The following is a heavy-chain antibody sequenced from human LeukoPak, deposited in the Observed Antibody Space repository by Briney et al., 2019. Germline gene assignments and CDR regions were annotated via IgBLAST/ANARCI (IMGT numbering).Heavy chain of an antibody. CDR1: GFSFSRYW. CDR3: ARVSDYDFLGVYYAPFDH. Sequence: GGSLGLSCAASGFSFSRYWMTWVRQAPGKGLEWVANIKGDESDDHYVASVRGRFTISRDNAKRSLYLQMNNLRAEDTVVYYCARVSDYDFLGVYYAPFDHWGQGVLVIVSS. D-gene: IGHD3-3*01. J-gene: IGHJ4*02. CDR2: IKGDESDD. V-gene: IGHV3-7*01.